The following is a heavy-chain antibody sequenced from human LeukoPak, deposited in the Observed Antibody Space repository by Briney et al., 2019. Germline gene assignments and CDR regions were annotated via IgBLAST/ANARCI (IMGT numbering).Heavy chain of an antibody. CDR2: TYYRSKRYN. CDR3: ARASLGSSWPSFDY. CDR1: GDSVSSNSAT. V-gene: IGHV6-1*01. Sequence: SQTLSLTCAISGDSVSSNSATWNWIRQSPSRGLEWLGRTYYRSKRYNDYAVSVKSRITINPDTSKNQFSLQLNSVTPEDTAVYFCARASLGSSWPSFDYWGQGTLVTVSS. J-gene: IGHJ4*02. D-gene: IGHD6-13*01.